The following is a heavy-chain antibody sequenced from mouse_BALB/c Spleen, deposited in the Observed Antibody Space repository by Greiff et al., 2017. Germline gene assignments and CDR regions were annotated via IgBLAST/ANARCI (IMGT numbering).Heavy chain of an antibody. CDR3: ARGHDGRSWFAY. J-gene: IGHJ3*01. D-gene: IGHD1-1*01. V-gene: IGHV1S29*02. Sequence: EVQLQQSGPELVKPGASVKISCKASGYTFTDYNMRWVKQSHGKSLEWIGYIYPYNGGNGDNQKFKSKATLTVDTSSSTAYMELRSLTSEDSAVYCCARGHDGRSWFAYWGQGTLVTVSA. CDR2: IYPYNGGN. CDR1: GYTFTDYN.